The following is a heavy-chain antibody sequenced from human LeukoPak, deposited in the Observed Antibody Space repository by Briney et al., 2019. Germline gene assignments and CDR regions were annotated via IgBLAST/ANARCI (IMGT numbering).Heavy chain of an antibody. Sequence: SETLSLTCAVYGGSFSGYYWSWIRQPPGKGLEWIGEINHSGSTNYNPSLKSRVTISVDTSKNQFSLKLSSVTAADTAVYYCASSFWSGYFAFDIWGQGTMVTVSS. J-gene: IGHJ3*02. V-gene: IGHV4-34*01. CDR1: GGSFSGYY. D-gene: IGHD3-3*01. CDR2: INHSGST. CDR3: ASSFWSGYFAFDI.